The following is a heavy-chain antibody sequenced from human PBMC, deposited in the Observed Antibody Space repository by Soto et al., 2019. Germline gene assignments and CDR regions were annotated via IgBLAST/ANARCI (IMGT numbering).Heavy chain of an antibody. CDR3: ARRGDWNDALFADY. D-gene: IGHD1-1*01. J-gene: IGHJ4*02. CDR1: GYTFTGYY. V-gene: IGHV1-2*02. CDR2: INPNSGGT. Sequence: ASVKVSCKASGYTFTGYYMHWVRQAPGQGLEWMGWINPNSGGTNYAQKFQGRVTMTRDTSISTAYMELSRLRSDDTAVYYCARRGDWNDALFADYWGQGTLVTDSS.